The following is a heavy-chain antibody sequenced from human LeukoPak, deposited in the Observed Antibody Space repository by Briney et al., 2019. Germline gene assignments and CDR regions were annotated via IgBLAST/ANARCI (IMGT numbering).Heavy chain of an antibody. D-gene: IGHD3-10*02. J-gene: IGHJ6*04. CDR2: ITSGSRYI. Sequence: PGGSLRLSCAASGFTFSNYSMNWVRQAPGKGLEWVSSITSGSRYIYYADSVKGRFTISRDNAKNSLYLQMNSLRAEDTAVYYCAELGITMIGGVWGKGTTVTISS. CDR1: GFTFSNYS. CDR3: AELGITMIGGV. V-gene: IGHV3-21*01.